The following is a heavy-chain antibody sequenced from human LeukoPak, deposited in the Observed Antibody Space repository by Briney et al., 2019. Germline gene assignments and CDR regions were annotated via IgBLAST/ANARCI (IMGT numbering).Heavy chain of an antibody. Sequence: ASVKVSCKVSGYTLTELSMHWVRQAPGKGLAWMGGFDPEDGETIYAQKFQGRVTMTEDTSTDTAYMELSSLRSEDTAVYYCVTVIKFWPLLYFQHWGQGTLVTVSS. J-gene: IGHJ1*01. CDR1: GYTLTELS. CDR2: FDPEDGET. CDR3: VTVIKFWPLLYFQH. D-gene: IGHD3-16*02. V-gene: IGHV1-24*01.